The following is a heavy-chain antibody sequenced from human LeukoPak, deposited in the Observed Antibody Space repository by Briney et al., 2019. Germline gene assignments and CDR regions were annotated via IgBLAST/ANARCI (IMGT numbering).Heavy chain of an antibody. V-gene: IGHV3-48*04. D-gene: IGHD3-10*01. J-gene: IGHJ4*02. CDR2: ISSSSSTI. CDR1: GFTFSSYS. CDR3: ARTPDVWFGELLDYFDY. Sequence: GGSLRLSCAASGFTFSSYSMNWVRQAPGKGLEWVSYISSSSSTIYYADSVKGRFTISRDNAKNSLYLQMNSLRAEDTAVYYCARTPDVWFGELLDYFDYWGQGTLVTVSS.